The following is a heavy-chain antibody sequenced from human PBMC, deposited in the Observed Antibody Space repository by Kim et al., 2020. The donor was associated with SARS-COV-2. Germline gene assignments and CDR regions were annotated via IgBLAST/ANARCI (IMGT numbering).Heavy chain of an antibody. Sequence: GGSLRLSCAASGFTFSSYSMNWVRQAPGKGLEWVSSISSSSSYIYYADSVKGRFTISRDNAKNSLYLQMNSLRAEDTAVYYCARDGLDYDILTGYYKGRYYYYGMGVGSQGTTFTFSS. V-gene: IGHV3-21*01. CDR2: ISSSSSYI. J-gene: IGHJ6*02. D-gene: IGHD3-9*01. CDR1: GFTFSSYS. CDR3: ARDGLDYDILTGYYKGRYYYYGMGV.